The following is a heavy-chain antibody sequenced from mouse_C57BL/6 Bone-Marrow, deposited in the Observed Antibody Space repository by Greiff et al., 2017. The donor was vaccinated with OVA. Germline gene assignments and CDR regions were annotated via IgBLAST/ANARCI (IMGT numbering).Heavy chain of an antibody. Sequence: VQLQQSGTVLVRPGASVKMSCKTSGYTFTSYWMHWVKQRPGQGLEWIGAIYPGNSDTSYNQKFKGKATLTAVTSASTAYMELSSLTIKSSAVEYCTGGDIDCGTTTADWGKGTLVTVSA. CDR1: GYTFTSYW. V-gene: IGHV1-5*01. J-gene: IGHJ3*01. D-gene: IGHD2-14*01. CDR2: IYPGNSDT. CDR3: TGGDIDCGTTTAD.